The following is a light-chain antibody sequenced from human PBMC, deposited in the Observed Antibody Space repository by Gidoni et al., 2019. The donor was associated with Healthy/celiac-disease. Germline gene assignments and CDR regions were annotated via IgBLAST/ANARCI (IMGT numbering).Light chain of an antibody. V-gene: IGKV3-20*01. J-gene: IGKJ2*01. CDR2: GAY. CDR1: QSVSSSY. Sequence: EIVLTHAPGTLSLSPGERATLSCRASQSVSSSYLAWYQQKPGQAPRLLIYGAYSRATGIPDRFSGSGSGTDFTITISRLEPEDFAVYYCQQYGSSPMYTFGQGTKLEIK. CDR3: QQYGSSPMYT.